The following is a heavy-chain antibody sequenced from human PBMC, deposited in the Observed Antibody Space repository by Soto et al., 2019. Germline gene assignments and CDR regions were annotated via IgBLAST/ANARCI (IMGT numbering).Heavy chain of an antibody. CDR3: ARARRQLWLPHFDS. J-gene: IGHJ4*02. Sequence: QVQLQESGPGLVKPSQTLSLTCTVSGGSISSGGYYWSWIRQHPGKGLEWIGYIYYRGSTYYNPSLKSRVTIAGDTSKNQFSLKLSSVTAADTAVYYWARARRQLWLPHFDSWGQGTLVTVSS. CDR2: IYYRGST. V-gene: IGHV4-31*03. D-gene: IGHD5-18*01. CDR1: GGSISSGGYY.